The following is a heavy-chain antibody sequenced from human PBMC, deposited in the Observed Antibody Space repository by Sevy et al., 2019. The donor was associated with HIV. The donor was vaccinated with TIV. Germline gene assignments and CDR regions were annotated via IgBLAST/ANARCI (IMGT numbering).Heavy chain of an antibody. Sequence: GGSLRLSCKASGFTFGDYAMSWFRQAPGKGLEWVGFIRNKAYDGTTEYAASVKDRFTISRDDSKSIAYLQMNSLKTEDTAVYYCTRDPTEGIAVAGNWYDPWGQGTLGTVSS. J-gene: IGHJ5*02. CDR2: IRNKAYDGTT. V-gene: IGHV3-49*03. CDR1: GFTFGDYA. D-gene: IGHD6-19*01. CDR3: TRDPTEGIAVAGNWYDP.